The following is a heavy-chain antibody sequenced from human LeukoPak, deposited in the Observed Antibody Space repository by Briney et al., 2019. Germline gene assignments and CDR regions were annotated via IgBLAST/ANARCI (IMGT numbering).Heavy chain of an antibody. CDR3: ARSKRRGDYGDLDI. Sequence: SETLSLTCTVSGGSVSSGSYYWSWIRQPPGKGLEWIGYIYYSGSTNYNPSLKSRVTISVDTSKNQFSLKLSSVTAADTAVYYCARSKRRGDYGDLDIWGQGTMVTVSS. D-gene: IGHD4-17*01. CDR2: IYYSGST. CDR1: GGSVSSGSYY. V-gene: IGHV4-61*01. J-gene: IGHJ3*02.